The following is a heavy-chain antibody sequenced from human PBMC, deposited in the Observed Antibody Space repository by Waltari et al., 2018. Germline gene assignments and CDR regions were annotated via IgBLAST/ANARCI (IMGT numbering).Heavy chain of an antibody. Sequence: QVQLQESGPGLVKPSETLSLTCTVSGGAISSPYWRWIRTPPGKGLEWIGYIYYSWSTNYNPSLKSRVTISVDTSKNQFSLKLSSVTAADTAVYYCARRKGAAADLIAFDIWGQGTMVTVSS. CDR3: ARRKGAAADLIAFDI. V-gene: IGHV4-59*11. D-gene: IGHD6-13*01. J-gene: IGHJ3*02. CDR1: GGAISSPY. CDR2: IYYSWST.